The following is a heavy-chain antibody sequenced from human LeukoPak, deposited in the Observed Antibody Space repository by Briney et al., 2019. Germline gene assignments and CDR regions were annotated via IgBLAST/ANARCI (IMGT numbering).Heavy chain of an antibody. D-gene: IGHD1-1*01. CDR2: IYYSGST. CDR1: GGSISSSSYY. J-gene: IGHJ4*02. V-gene: IGHV4-39*01. CDR3: ARHETGTTDY. Sequence: SETLSLTCSVSGGSISSSSYYWDWIRQPPGKGLEWIGSIYYSGSTYYNPSLKSRLTISVDTSKNQFSLKLSSVTATDTAVYYCARHETGTTDYWGQGTLVTVSS.